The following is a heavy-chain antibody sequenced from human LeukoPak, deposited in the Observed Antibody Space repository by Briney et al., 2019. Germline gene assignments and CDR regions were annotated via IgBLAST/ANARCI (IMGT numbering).Heavy chain of an antibody. CDR1: GGSISSNY. V-gene: IGHV4-59*08. CDR3: ARAKPNWNPPDY. D-gene: IGHD1-1*01. CDR2: IYNSGST. Sequence: PSETLSLTCTVSGGSISSNYWGWIRQPPGKGLEWIGYIYNSGSTSYNPSLKSRATISGDTSKNQFSLNLNSVTAADTAVYYCARAKPNWNPPDYWGQGTLVTVSS. J-gene: IGHJ4*02.